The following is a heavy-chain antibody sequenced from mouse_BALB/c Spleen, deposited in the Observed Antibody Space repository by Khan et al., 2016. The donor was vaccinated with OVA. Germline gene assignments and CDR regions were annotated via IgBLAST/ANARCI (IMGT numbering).Heavy chain of an antibody. CDR3: TTSYFYGYYFDY. D-gene: IGHD1-1*01. CDR2: ISSDSNTI. Sequence: EVELVESGGGLVQSGGSRKLSCAASGFTFTSYGMYWIRQAPEKGLEWVAYISSDSNTIYYADTAKGRFTISRDHTKNTLFLQMTSLRSGDTAMYFCTTSYFYGYYFDYWGQGTTLTVSS. J-gene: IGHJ2*01. CDR1: GFTFTSYG. V-gene: IGHV5-17*02.